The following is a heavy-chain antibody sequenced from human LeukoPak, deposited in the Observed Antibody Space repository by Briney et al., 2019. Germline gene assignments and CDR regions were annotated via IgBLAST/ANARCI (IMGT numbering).Heavy chain of an antibody. CDR2: ISGSGGST. V-gene: IGHV3-23*01. J-gene: IGHJ6*03. D-gene: IGHD3-10*01. Sequence: GGSLRLSCAASGFTFSNYAMSWVRQAPGKGLEWVSAISGSGGSTYYADSVKGRFTISRDNSKNTLYLQMNSLRAEDTAVYYCAGGYGSGSYPKPSYYYYYMDVWGKGTTVTISS. CDR1: GFTFSNYA. CDR3: AGGYGSGSYPKPSYYYYYMDV.